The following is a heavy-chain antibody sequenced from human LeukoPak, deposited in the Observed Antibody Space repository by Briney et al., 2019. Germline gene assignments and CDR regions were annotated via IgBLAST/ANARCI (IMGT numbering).Heavy chain of an antibody. D-gene: IGHD1-26*01. J-gene: IGHJ4*02. V-gene: IGHV3-23*01. Sequence: GGSLRLSCAASGFTFSSYAMSWVRQAPGKGLEWVSAISGSGGSTYYADSVKGRFTISRDNSKNTLYLQMNSLRAEDTAVYYRATQVGATRSGGYFDYWGQGTLVTVSS. CDR3: ATQVGATRSGGYFDY. CDR2: ISGSGGST. CDR1: GFTFSSYA.